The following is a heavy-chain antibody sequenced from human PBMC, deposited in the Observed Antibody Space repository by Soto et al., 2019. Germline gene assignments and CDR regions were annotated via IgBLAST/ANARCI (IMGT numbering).Heavy chain of an antibody. J-gene: IGHJ4*02. D-gene: IGHD1-26*01. CDR3: ASSSGNNYGVGTNYYFDY. CDR1: GGTFSTYS. CDR2: IIPIFGTA. V-gene: IGHV1-69*06. Sequence: QVQLVQSGAEVKKPWSSVKVSCKTSGGTFSTYSIVWVRQAPGEGIEWMGGIIPIFGTANYAQKLQDRVTITADKSTNTAFMELSSLKSEDTAMYYCASSSGNNYGVGTNYYFDYWGQGTLVTVSS.